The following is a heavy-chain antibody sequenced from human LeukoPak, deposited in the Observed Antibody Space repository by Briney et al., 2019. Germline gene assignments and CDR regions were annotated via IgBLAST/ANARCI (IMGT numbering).Heavy chain of an antibody. CDR1: GGSFSDYY. V-gene: IGHV4-34*01. J-gene: IGHJ4*02. Sequence: SETLSLTCAVSGGSFSDYYWSWIRESPGRGLEWIGEINQSGSTDYNPSLKSRVIISMDTSKTQFSLNLSSVTAADTAVYYCARDFDSSGYYPFYWGQGPPVTVSS. CDR3: ARDFDSSGYYPFY. D-gene: IGHD3-22*01. CDR2: INQSGST.